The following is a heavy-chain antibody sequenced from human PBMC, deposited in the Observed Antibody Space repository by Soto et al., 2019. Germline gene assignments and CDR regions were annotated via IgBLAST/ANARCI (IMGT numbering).Heavy chain of an antibody. CDR1: GFTFQQYT. V-gene: IGHV3-23*01. D-gene: IGHD2-2*02. CDR2: IYGSAART. CDR3: AKDIPPDDRWDIDW. Sequence: EVQLLESGGDLVRPGTSLRLSCAASGFTFQQYTISWVRQAPGKGLEWVSSIYGSAARTFYADSVKGRFTISRDNSRNSVYLQMNNLRVEDTAVYYCAKDIPPDDRWDIDWWGRGTRVTVSS. J-gene: IGHJ4*02.